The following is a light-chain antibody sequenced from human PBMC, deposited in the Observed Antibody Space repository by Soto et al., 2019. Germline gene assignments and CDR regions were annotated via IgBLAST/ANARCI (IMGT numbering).Light chain of an antibody. V-gene: IGKV1-5*03. CDR1: QSVSTW. Sequence: DIQMTQSPSTLSASVGDRVTITCRASQSVSTWLAWYQQKPGKAPKLLIYKASNLESGVPSRFTGSGSGTEFTLTISSLQSEDFAVYYCQQYNNWPTFGQGTRLEIK. CDR2: KAS. J-gene: IGKJ5*01. CDR3: QQYNNWPT.